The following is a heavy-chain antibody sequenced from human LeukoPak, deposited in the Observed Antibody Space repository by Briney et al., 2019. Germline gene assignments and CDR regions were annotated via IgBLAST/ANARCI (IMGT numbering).Heavy chain of an antibody. D-gene: IGHD6-19*01. Sequence: PSETLSLTCTVSGGSISSYYWSWIRQPPGKGQEWIGSIYYSGSTYYNPSLKSRVTISVDTSKNQFSLKLSSVTAADTAVYYCARHGYSSGWSLYYFDYWGQGTLVTVSS. V-gene: IGHV4-59*05. CDR1: GGSISSYY. CDR3: ARHGYSSGWSLYYFDY. J-gene: IGHJ4*02. CDR2: IYYSGST.